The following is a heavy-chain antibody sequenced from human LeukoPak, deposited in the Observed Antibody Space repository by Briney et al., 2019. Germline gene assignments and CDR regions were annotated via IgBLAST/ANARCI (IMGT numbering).Heavy chain of an antibody. CDR1: GGSISSYY. CDR3: ARCYYDSSGYYYYYYYMDV. J-gene: IGHJ6*03. V-gene: IGHV4-4*07. Sequence: SETLSLTCTVSGGSISSYYWSWIRQPAGKGLEWIGRIYTSGSTNYNPSLKSRVTISVDTSKNQFSLKLSSVTAADTAVYYCARCYYDSSGYYYYYYYMDVWGKGTTVTVSS. D-gene: IGHD3-22*01. CDR2: IYTSGST.